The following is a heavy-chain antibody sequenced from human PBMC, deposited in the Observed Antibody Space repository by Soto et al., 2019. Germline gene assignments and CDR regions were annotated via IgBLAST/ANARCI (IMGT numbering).Heavy chain of an antibody. CDR3: AIDMLNTDYGMDV. V-gene: IGHV3-33*01. J-gene: IGHJ6*01. Sequence: QVQLVESGGGVVQPGRSLRLSCAASGFTFSSYGMHWVRQAPGKGLEWVAVIWYDGSNKYYADSVKGRFTISRDNSKNTLYLQMNSLRAEDTAVYYCAIDMLNTDYGMDVWGQGTTVTVSS. CDR2: IWYDGSNK. CDR1: GFTFSSYG. D-gene: IGHD2-8*01.